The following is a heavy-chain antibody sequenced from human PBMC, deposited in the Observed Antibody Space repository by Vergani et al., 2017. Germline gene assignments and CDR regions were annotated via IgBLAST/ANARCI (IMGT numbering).Heavy chain of an antibody. J-gene: IGHJ4*02. V-gene: IGHV4-30-4*01. CDR1: GGSISSGDYY. CDR2: IYYSGST. Sequence: QVQLQESGPGLVKPSQTLSLTCTVSGGSISSGDYYWSWIRQLPGKGLEWIGYIYYSGSTYYNTSLKSRVTISVDTSKNQFSLKLISVTAADTAVYYCARGGMQAYRNFDYWGQGTLVTVSS. CDR3: ARGGMQAYRNFDY. D-gene: IGHD2/OR15-2a*01.